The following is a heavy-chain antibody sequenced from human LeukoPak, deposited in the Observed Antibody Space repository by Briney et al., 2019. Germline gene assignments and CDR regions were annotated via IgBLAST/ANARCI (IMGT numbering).Heavy chain of an antibody. CDR1: GFAFGDHA. CDR3: TRDVSSSWYEGADY. CDR2: IRSKPYGGTT. Sequence: GGSLRLSCPASGFAFGDHAMGWFRQAPGKGLEWVGFIRSKPYGGTTEYAASVKGRFTISRDDSKSIAYLQMNSLKTEDTAVYYCTRDVSSSWYEGADYWGQGTLVTVSS. J-gene: IGHJ4*02. D-gene: IGHD6-13*01. V-gene: IGHV3-49*03.